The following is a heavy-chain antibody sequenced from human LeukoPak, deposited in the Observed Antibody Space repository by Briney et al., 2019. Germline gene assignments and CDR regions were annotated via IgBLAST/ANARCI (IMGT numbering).Heavy chain of an antibody. V-gene: IGHV3-30-3*01. CDR2: ISYDGSNR. CDR3: AREYDSSGYPFDY. Sequence: RGSLRLSCAASGFTFSTYAMHWVRQAPGERLEWVAVISYDGSNRYYPDSVKGRFTISRDTSKNTLYLQVNSLRADDTAVYYCAREYDSSGYPFDYWGQGTLVTVSS. D-gene: IGHD3-22*01. CDR1: GFTFSTYA. J-gene: IGHJ4*02.